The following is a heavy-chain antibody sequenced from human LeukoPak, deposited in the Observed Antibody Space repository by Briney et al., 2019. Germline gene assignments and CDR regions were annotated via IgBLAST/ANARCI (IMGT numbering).Heavy chain of an antibody. V-gene: IGHV3-23*01. J-gene: IGHJ3*01. D-gene: IGHD4-17*01. CDR1: GFTFSYFA. CDR2: ITSSGDGT. Sequence: GGSLRLSCAASGFTFSYFAMTWVRQVPGKGLEWVSAITSSGDGTFYADSVKGRFTISRDNSKDTLYLQMSGLRVEDTAVYYCARDPNGDYVGALGGWGQGTKVTVSS. CDR3: ARDPNGDYVGALGG.